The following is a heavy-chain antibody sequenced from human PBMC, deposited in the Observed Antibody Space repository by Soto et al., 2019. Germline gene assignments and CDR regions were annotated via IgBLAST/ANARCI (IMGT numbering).Heavy chain of an antibody. J-gene: IGHJ6*02. V-gene: IGHV1-2*04. CDR2: INPNSGGT. D-gene: IGHD6-13*01. Sequence: ASVKVSCKASGYTFTGYYMHWVRQAPGQGLEWMGWINPNSGGTNYAQKFQGWVTMTRDTSISTAYMELSRLRSDDTAVYYCARGEQQLARTYYYYGMDVWGQGTTVTSP. CDR3: ARGEQQLARTYYYYGMDV. CDR1: GYTFTGYY.